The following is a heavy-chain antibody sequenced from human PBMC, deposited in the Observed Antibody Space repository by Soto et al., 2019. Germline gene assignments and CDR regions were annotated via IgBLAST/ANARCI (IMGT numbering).Heavy chain of an antibody. CDR2: ISSRSSTI. CDR1: GFNFSGYS. V-gene: IGHV3-48*01. Sequence: VQLVESGGGLVQPGGSLRLSCAASGFNFSGYSMHWVRQAPGKGLEWISYISSRSSTIYYEESVKGRCTISSDNAKNSLHLQMNSRRGEDTAVYYCVRARIVSSGSGSYPEHWGQGTLVTVSS. J-gene: IGHJ1*01. D-gene: IGHD3-10*01. CDR3: VRARIVSSGSGSYPEH.